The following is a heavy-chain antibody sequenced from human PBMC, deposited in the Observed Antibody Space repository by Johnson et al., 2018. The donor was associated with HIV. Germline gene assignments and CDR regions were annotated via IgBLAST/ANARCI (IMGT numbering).Heavy chain of an antibody. CDR3: ARGPGGGEDALDI. Sequence: VQLVESGGGLVQPGGSLRLSCAASGFTVSSNYMSWVRQAPGKGLEWVSVIDTAGSTYDADSVKGRFTISRDISKNTLYLQMNNLRVEDTAVYYCARGPGGGEDALDIWGQGTMVTVSS. J-gene: IGHJ3*02. V-gene: IGHV3-66*01. D-gene: IGHD3-16*01. CDR2: IDTAGST. CDR1: GFTVSSNY.